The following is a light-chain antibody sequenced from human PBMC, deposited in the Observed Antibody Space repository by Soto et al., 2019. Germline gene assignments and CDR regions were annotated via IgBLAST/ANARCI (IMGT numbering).Light chain of an antibody. V-gene: IGKV3-11*01. J-gene: IGKJ5*01. Sequence: DIALTQSPAILCLCPGERATLXCRATESFWNNLGWYEHIGGQPHRRLIYDACNRANGIPGRFSGSGSATDCPLTISSLEPEEFAVDYCQQRSNWSFGQGTRLEI. CDR1: ESFWNN. CDR2: DAC. CDR3: QQRSNWS.